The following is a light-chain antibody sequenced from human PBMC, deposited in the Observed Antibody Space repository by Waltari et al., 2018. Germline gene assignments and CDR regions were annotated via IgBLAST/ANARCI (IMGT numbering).Light chain of an antibody. CDR1: QSVFYTSNNKNY. CDR3: QQYNNWPPFT. Sequence: DIVMTQSPASLTVSLGERATINCKSSQSVFYTSNNKNYLAWYQQKPGQPPKLLFYWASTRESGVPDRFCGSGSGTEFTLTISILQSEDFAVYYCQQYNNWPPFTFGPGTKVDIK. J-gene: IGKJ3*01. V-gene: IGKV4-1*01. CDR2: WAS.